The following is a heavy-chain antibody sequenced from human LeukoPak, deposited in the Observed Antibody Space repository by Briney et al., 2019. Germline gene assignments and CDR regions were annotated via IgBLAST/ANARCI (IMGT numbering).Heavy chain of an antibody. J-gene: IGHJ4*02. V-gene: IGHV3-64D*06. D-gene: IGHD4-17*01. CDR2: INSNGYIT. CDR3: VKEILVTTSPFDY. Sequence: GGSLRLSCSASGFAFSAYAMHWVRQAPGKGLEYIAAINSNGYITYYIDSVRCRFTLSRHNSKTTVYLQMSSLRAGDTAVYYCVKEILVTTSPFDYWGQGTLVTVSS. CDR1: GFAFSAYA.